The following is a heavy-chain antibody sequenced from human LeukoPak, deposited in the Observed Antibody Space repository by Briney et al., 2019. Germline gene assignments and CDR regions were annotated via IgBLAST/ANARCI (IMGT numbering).Heavy chain of an antibody. V-gene: IGHV4-34*01. CDR3: ARGPYYDFWSGYYYYFDY. J-gene: IGHJ4*02. D-gene: IGHD3-3*01. CDR2: INHSGST. Sequence: SETLSLTCAVYGGSFSGYYWSWIRQPPGKGLEWIGEINHSGSTNYNPSLKSRVTISVDTSKNQSSLKLSSVTAADTAVYYCARGPYYDFWSGYYYYFDYWGQGTLVTVSS. CDR1: GGSFSGYY.